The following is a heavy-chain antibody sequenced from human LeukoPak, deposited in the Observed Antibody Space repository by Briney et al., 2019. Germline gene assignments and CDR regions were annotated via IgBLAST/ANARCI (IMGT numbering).Heavy chain of an antibody. CDR3: ARDALYDILTGPPSADY. V-gene: IGHV1-46*01. D-gene: IGHD3-9*01. CDR1: GYTFTSYY. J-gene: IGHJ4*02. CDR2: INPSGGST. Sequence: ASVKVSCKASGYTFTSYYMHWVRQAPGQGLEWMGIINPSGGSTSYAQKFQGRVTMTRDTSTSTVYMELSSLRSEDTAVYYCARDALYDILTGPPSADYWGQGTLVTVSS.